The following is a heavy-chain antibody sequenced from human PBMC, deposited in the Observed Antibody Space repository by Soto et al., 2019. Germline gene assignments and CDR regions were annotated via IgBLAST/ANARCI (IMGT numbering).Heavy chain of an antibody. V-gene: IGHV4-39*01. CDR2: VYYSGNT. Sequence: QLRLQESGPGQVKPSETLSLTCAVSGGSIRSSNFFWGWIRQPPGKGLEWIGTVYYSGNTYYNPSLNRGVNISVDTSQNQFTLKLHSVTVADTAVYYCARRKGIAAARGFFDFWGQGALVTVSS. J-gene: IGHJ4*02. CDR3: ARRKGIAAARGFFDF. D-gene: IGHD6-13*01. CDR1: GGSIRSSNFF.